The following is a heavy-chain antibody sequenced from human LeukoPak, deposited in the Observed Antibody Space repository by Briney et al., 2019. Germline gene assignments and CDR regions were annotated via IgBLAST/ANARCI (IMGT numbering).Heavy chain of an antibody. D-gene: IGHD6-19*01. CDR3: ARPSSGWYVLDY. J-gene: IGHJ4*02. V-gene: IGHV5-10-1*01. CDR1: GYSFTSYW. CDR2: IDPSDSYT. Sequence: GESLKISCKGSGYSFTSYWISWVRQMPGKGLEWMGRIDPSDSYTNYSPSFQGHVTISADKSISTTYLQWSSLKASDTAMYYCARPSSGWYVLDYWGQGTLVTVSS.